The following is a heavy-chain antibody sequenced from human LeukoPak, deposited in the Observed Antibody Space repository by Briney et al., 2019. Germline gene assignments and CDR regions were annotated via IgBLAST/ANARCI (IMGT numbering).Heavy chain of an antibody. CDR3: ARDLGHCSFGFGLGNCNRKWFDP. J-gene: IGHJ5*02. D-gene: IGHD2-2*03. CDR2: ISAYNGNT. V-gene: IGHV1-18*01. Sequence: GASVKVSCKASGFTFTNYGISWVRQAPGQGLEWMGWISAYNGNTNYAQKLQGRVTMTRDTSTNTAYMELKNLRPDDTAIYYCARDLGHCSFGFGLGNCNRKWFDPWGQGTLVSVSS. CDR1: GFTFTNYG.